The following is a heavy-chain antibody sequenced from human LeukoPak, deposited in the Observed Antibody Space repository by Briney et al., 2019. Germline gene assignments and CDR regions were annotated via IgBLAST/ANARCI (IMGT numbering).Heavy chain of an antibody. CDR2: ISRSGSTI. V-gene: IGHV3-48*04. CDR3: ARESTSRWYFDY. D-gene: IGHD6-13*01. CDR1: GFTFSAYS. Sequence: GGSLRLSCATSGFTFSAYSMNWIRQAPGKGLEWVSYISRSGSTIYYADSVKGRFTISRDNTKNSLYLQMNSLRAEDTAVYYCARESTSRWYFDYWGQGTLVTVSS. J-gene: IGHJ4*02.